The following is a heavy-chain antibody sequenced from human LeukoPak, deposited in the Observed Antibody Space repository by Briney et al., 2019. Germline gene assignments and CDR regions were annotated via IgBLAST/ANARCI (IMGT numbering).Heavy chain of an antibody. V-gene: IGHV4-34*01. Sequence: SETLSLTCAVNGGSFSGYYWSWIRQPPGKGLEWIGEINHSGSTNYNPSLKSRVTISVDTSKNQFSLKLSSVTAADTAVYYCARGGTTVTTATHYGMDVWGQGTTVTVSS. J-gene: IGHJ6*02. CDR2: INHSGST. D-gene: IGHD4-11*01. CDR1: GGSFSGYY. CDR3: ARGGTTVTTATHYGMDV.